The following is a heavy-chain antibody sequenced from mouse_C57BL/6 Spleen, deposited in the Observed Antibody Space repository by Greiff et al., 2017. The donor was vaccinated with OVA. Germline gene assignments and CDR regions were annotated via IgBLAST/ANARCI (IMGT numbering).Heavy chain of an antibody. CDR2: IDPSDSCT. J-gene: IGHJ4*01. CDR1: GYTFTSYW. V-gene: IGHV1-50*01. CDR3: ARKDYSNYVLYAMDY. Sequence: VQLQQPGAELVKPGASVKLSCKASGYTFTSYWMQWVKQRPGQGLEWIGEIDPSDSCTNYNQKFKGKATLTVDTSSSTAYMQLSSLTSEDSAVYYCARKDYSNYVLYAMDYWGQGTSVTVSS. D-gene: IGHD2-5*01.